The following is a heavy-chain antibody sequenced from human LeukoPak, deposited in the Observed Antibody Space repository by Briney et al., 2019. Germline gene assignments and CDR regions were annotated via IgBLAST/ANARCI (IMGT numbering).Heavy chain of an antibody. J-gene: IGHJ3*02. D-gene: IGHD2-2*01. Sequence: GGSLRLSCAASGFTFSSYWMSWVRQAPGKGLEWVANIKQDGSEKYYVDSVKGRFTISRDNAKNSLYLQMNSLRAEDTAVYYCARKWGHCSSTSCYAFDTWGQGTMVTVSS. CDR2: IKQDGSEK. CDR1: GFTFSSYW. V-gene: IGHV3-7*01. CDR3: ARKWGHCSSTSCYAFDT.